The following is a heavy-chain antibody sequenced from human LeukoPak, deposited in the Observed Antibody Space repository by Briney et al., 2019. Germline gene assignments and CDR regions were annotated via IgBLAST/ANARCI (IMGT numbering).Heavy chain of an antibody. Sequence: PGGSLRLSRAASGFTFRNFAMSWVRQAPGKGLEWVSGLSHGSTRTFYAASVKGRFTISRDDSNSTLFLQMDNLRVEDTATYYCAKDIELFMSWGQGTLVIVSS. CDR2: LSHGSTRT. CDR1: GFTFRNFA. CDR3: AKDIELFMS. V-gene: IGHV3-23*01. D-gene: IGHD1-26*01. J-gene: IGHJ5*02.